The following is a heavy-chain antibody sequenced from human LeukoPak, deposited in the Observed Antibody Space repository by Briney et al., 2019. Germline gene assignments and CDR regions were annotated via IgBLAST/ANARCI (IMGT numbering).Heavy chain of an antibody. V-gene: IGHV3-7*03. CDR2: INPDGNKK. CDR3: AGGTGFIIKD. J-gene: IGHJ4*02. Sequence: PGGSLRLSCAVSGLTFSSSWMDWVRQAPGKGLEWVASINPDGNKKYSADSVKGRFTISRDNAKNSLYLQMNNLRVEDTAMYCCAGGTGFIIKDWGQGTLVTVSS. D-gene: IGHD3-9*01. CDR1: GLTFSSSW.